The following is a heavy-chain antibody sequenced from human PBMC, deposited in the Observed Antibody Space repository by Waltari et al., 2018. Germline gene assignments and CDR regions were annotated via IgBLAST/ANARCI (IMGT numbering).Heavy chain of an antibody. Sequence: QVQLVQSGAEVKKPGASVKVSCKASGYTFTGYYMHWVRQAPGQGLEWMGWINPNSGGTNHAQKFQGRVTMTRDTSISTAYMELSRLRSDDTAVYYCARGMDYGDYPADYWGQGTLVTVSS. V-gene: IGHV1-2*02. CDR2: INPNSGGT. CDR1: GYTFTGYY. CDR3: ARGMDYGDYPADY. D-gene: IGHD4-17*01. J-gene: IGHJ4*02.